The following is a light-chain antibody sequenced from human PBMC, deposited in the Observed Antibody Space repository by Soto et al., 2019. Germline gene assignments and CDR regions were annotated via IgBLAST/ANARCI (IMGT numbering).Light chain of an antibody. Sequence: IVMTQSPDSLAVSLGERATINCKSSQNLLYTSNNKNYLAWFQQKPGQPPRLLIYWASTRESGVPDRFSGSGSGTDFTLTISSLQSEDVAVYYCQQFYSNPELTFGGGTKVEIK. CDR1: QNLLYTSNNKNY. CDR2: WAS. CDR3: QQFYSNPELT. J-gene: IGKJ4*01. V-gene: IGKV4-1*01.